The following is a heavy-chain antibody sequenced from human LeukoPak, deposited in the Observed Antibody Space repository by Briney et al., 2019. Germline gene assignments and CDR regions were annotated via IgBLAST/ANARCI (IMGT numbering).Heavy chain of an antibody. D-gene: IGHD3-10*01. Sequence: GASVKVSCKVSGYTLTELSMHWVRQAPGKGLEWMGGFDPEDGETIYAQKFQGRVTMTEDTSTDTAYMELSSLGSDDTAVYYCARDGRGSRSSWFDPWGQGTLVIVSS. CDR2: FDPEDGET. CDR3: ARDGRGSRSSWFDP. V-gene: IGHV1-24*01. CDR1: GYTLTELS. J-gene: IGHJ5*02.